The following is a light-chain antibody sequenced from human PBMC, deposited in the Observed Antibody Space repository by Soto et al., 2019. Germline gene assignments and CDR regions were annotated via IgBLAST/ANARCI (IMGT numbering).Light chain of an antibody. CDR1: SSDVGSYNL. CDR3: ASFAVVDTVV. Sequence: QSVLTQPASVSGSAGQSITISCTGTSSDVGSYNLISWYQQHPGKAPKLIIYEVTKRSSGVSNRLSGSKSGNTASLTISGLQAEDEADYYCASFAVVDTVVFGGGTKLTVL. J-gene: IGLJ2*01. V-gene: IGLV2-23*02. CDR2: EVT.